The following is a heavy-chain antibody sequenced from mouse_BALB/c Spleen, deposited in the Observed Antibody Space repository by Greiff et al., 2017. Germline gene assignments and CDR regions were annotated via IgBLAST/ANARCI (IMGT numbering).Heavy chain of an antibody. V-gene: IGHV1-14*01. D-gene: IGHD1-1*01. J-gene: IGHJ3*01. CDR2: INPYNDGT. CDR3: ARSGTTASFAY. Sequence: EVQLQQSGPELVKPGASVKMSCKASGYTFTSYVMHWVKQKPGQGLEWIGYINPYNDGTKYNEKFKGKATLTSDKSSSTAYMELSSLTSEDSAVYYCARSGTTASFAYWGQGTLVTVSA. CDR1: GYTFTSYV.